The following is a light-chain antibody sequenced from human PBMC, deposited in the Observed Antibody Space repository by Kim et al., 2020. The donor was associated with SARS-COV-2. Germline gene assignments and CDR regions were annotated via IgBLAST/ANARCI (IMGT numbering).Light chain of an antibody. CDR2: YDS. CDR3: QVWDSSSDQSWV. J-gene: IGLJ3*02. CDR1: NIGSKS. V-gene: IGLV3-21*04. Sequence: SYELTQPPSVSVAPGKTARITCGGNNIGSKSVHWYQQKPGQAPVLVIYYDSDRPSGIPERFSGSNSGNTATLTISRVEAGDEADYYCQVWDSSSDQSWVF.